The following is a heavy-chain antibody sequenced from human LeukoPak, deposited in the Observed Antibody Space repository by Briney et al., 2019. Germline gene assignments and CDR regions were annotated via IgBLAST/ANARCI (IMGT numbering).Heavy chain of an antibody. V-gene: IGHV1-46*01. CDR2: INPSGGST. Sequence: ASVKVSCKASGGTFSSYAISWVRQAPGQGLEWMGIINPSGGSTSYAQKFQGRVTMTTDTSTSTAYMELRSLRSDDTAVYYCARGTVPDYWGQGTLVTVSS. D-gene: IGHD2-2*01. CDR1: GGTFSSYA. CDR3: ARGTVPDY. J-gene: IGHJ4*02.